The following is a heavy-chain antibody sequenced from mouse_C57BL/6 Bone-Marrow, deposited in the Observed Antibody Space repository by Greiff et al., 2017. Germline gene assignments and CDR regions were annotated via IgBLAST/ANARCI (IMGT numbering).Heavy chain of an antibody. D-gene: IGHD1-1*01. CDR2: ISDGGSYT. CDR1: GFTFSSYA. V-gene: IGHV5-4*01. J-gene: IGHJ1*03. Sequence: EVKLVESGGGLVKPGGSLKLSCAASGFTFSSYAMSWVRQTPEKRLEWVATISDGGSYTYYPDNVKGRFTISRDNAKNNLYLQMSHLKSEDTAMYYCARDITYGSSFDWYFDVWGTGTTVTVSS. CDR3: ARDITYGSSFDWYFDV.